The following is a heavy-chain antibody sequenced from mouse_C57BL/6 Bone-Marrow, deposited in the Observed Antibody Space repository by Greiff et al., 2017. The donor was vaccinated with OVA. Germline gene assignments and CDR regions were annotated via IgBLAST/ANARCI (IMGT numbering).Heavy chain of an antibody. J-gene: IGHJ2*01. D-gene: IGHD2-1*01. CDR3: ARQAYGNYFDY. CDR2: IWSGGGT. V-gene: IGHV2-2*01. Sequence: VQLQQSGPGLVQPSQSLSITCTVSGFSLTSYGVHWVRQSPGKGLEWLGVIWSGGGTDYNAAFISRLSISKDNSKSQVFFKMNSLQADDTAIYYCARQAYGNYFDYWGQGTTLTVSS. CDR1: GFSLTSYG.